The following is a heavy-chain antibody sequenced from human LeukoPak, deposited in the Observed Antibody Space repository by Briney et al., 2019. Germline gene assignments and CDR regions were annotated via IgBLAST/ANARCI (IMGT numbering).Heavy chain of an antibody. CDR1: GGTFSSYT. CDR2: ISAYNGNT. Sequence: ASVKVSCKASGGTFSSYTISWVRQAPGQGLEWMGWISAYNGNTNYAQKLQGRVTMTTDTSTSTAYMELRSLRSDDTAVYYCAREVGATSAFDIWGQGTMVTVSS. J-gene: IGHJ3*02. CDR3: AREVGATSAFDI. D-gene: IGHD1-26*01. V-gene: IGHV1-18*01.